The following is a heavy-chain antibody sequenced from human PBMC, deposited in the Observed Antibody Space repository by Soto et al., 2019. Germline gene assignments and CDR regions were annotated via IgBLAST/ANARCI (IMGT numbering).Heavy chain of an antibody. D-gene: IGHD3-10*01. CDR1: GFTFSSYG. V-gene: IGHV3-30*18. CDR2: ISYDGSNK. Sequence: GGSLRLSCAASGFTFSSYGMHWVRQAPGKGLEWVAVISYDGSNKYYADSVKGRLTISRDNSKNTLYLQMNSLRADDTAVYYCAKPGRPTNPYGSGSCSGLQSRFDPWGQGTLVTVSS. CDR3: AKPGRPTNPYGSGSCSGLQSRFDP. J-gene: IGHJ5*02.